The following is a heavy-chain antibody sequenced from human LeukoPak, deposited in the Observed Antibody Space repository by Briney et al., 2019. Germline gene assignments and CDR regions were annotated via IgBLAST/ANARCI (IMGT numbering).Heavy chain of an antibody. J-gene: IGHJ4*02. Sequence: PGGSLRLSCAASGFTFSSYSMNWVRQAPGKGLEWVSYISSSSSTIYYADSVKGRFTISRDNAKNSLYLQMNSLRAEDTAVYYCARDSCSSTSCYPDYSGQGTLVTVSS. V-gene: IGHV3-48*01. CDR3: ARDSCSSTSCYPDY. CDR1: GFTFSSYS. CDR2: ISSSSSTI. D-gene: IGHD2-2*01.